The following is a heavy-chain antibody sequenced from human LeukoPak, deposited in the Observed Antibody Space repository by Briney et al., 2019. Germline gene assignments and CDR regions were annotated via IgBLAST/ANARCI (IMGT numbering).Heavy chain of an antibody. CDR3: ARAGYSNSDFDY. CDR2: IYYRGRT. J-gene: IGHJ4*02. CDR1: AGSLGSYY. D-gene: IGHD4-11*01. V-gene: IGHV4-59*01. Sequence: SQTLSLTCLVYAGSLGSYYWSWVRQPHGRVLEWVGYIYYRGRTNYNPCLKSGVPISVDPSKTQFSWRLRSVTVADTAVYYCARAGYSNSDFDYWGQGTLVTVSS.